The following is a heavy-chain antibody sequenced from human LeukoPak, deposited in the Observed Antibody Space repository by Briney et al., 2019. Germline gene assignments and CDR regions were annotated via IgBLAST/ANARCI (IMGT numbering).Heavy chain of an antibody. CDR2: IYSGGST. CDR1: GFTVSSNY. Sequence: GGSLRLSCAVSGFTVSSNYMSWVRQAPGKGLEWVSVIYSGGSTYYADSVKGRFTISRDNSKNTLYLQMNSLRAEDTAVYYCARVGSQATFDYWGQGTLVTVSS. V-gene: IGHV3-53*01. CDR3: ARVGSQATFDY. D-gene: IGHD1-26*01. J-gene: IGHJ4*02.